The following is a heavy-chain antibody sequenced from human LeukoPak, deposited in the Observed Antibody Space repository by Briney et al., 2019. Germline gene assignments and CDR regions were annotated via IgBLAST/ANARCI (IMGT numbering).Heavy chain of an antibody. Sequence: ASVKVSCKASGYTFTGYYIQWVRQAPGQGLEWMGWINPHSGGTNYAQEFQGRVTMTRDTSISTAYMELSSLRPDDTAVYSCARGVTARGFYYYMDIWGNGTTVTISS. J-gene: IGHJ6*03. CDR2: INPHSGGT. D-gene: IGHD2-21*02. V-gene: IGHV1-2*02. CDR1: GYTFTGYY. CDR3: ARGVTARGFYYYMDI.